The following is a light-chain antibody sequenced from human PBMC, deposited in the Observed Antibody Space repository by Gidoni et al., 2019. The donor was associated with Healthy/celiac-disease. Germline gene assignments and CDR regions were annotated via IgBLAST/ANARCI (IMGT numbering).Light chain of an antibody. CDR1: SSNIGAGYD. Sequence: QSVLTQPPSVSGAPGQRVTISCTGSSSNIGAGYDVHWYQQLPGTAPKLLIYGNSIRPSGVPDRFSGSKSGTSASLAITGLQAEDEADYCCQSYDSSLSGSVFGGGTKLTVL. V-gene: IGLV1-40*01. CDR3: QSYDSSLSGSV. CDR2: GNS. J-gene: IGLJ2*01.